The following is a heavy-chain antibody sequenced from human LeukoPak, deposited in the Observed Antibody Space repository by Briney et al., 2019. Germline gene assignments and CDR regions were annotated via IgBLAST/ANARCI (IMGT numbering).Heavy chain of an antibody. V-gene: IGHV3-15*01. CDR3: TVRGRYCSSTSCYWLDY. CDR2: IKSKTDGGTT. J-gene: IGHJ4*02. Sequence: GGSLRLSCAASGFTFSNAWMSWVRQAPGKGLEWVGRIKSKTDGGTTDYAAPVKGRFTISRDDSKNTLYLQMNSLKTEDTAVYYCTVRGRYCSSTSCYWLDYWGQGTLVTVSP. D-gene: IGHD2-2*01. CDR1: GFTFSNAW.